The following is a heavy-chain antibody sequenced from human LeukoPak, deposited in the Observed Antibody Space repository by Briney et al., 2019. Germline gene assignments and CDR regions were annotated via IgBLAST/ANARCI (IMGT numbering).Heavy chain of an antibody. Sequence: GGSLRLSCETSGFTFSSYWMTWVRQAPGKGLEWVANTKEDGGEAYYVGSVKGRFTVSRDNAKNSLYLQMNSLRVEDTAIYYCATRKCSISACRASSYRCMDDWGKGTTVTVSS. D-gene: IGHD2-2*01. CDR3: ATRKCSISACRASSYRCMDD. CDR2: TKEDGGEA. V-gene: IGHV3-7*01. J-gene: IGHJ6*03. CDR1: GFTFSSYW.